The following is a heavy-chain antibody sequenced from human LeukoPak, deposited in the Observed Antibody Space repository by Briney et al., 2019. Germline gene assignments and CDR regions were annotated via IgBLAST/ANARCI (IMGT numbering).Heavy chain of an antibody. CDR1: GDSVSSNSAS. J-gene: IGHJ5*02. Sequence: SQTLSLTCAISGDSVSSNSASWNWIRQSPSRGLEWLGRTYYRSKWYNDYAVSVKSRITINPDTSKNQFSLKLSSVTAADTAVYYCARGRCSSTSCYFRPARMGFDPWGQGTLVTVSS. CDR2: TYYRSKWYN. D-gene: IGHD2-2*01. V-gene: IGHV6-1*01. CDR3: ARGRCSSTSCYFRPARMGFDP.